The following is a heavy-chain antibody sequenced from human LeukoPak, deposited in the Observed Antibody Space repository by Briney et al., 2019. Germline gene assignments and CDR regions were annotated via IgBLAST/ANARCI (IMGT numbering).Heavy chain of an antibody. Sequence: PSETLSLTCTVSGGSISTGSYCWSWIRQPAGKGLEWIGHIYTSGNTNYNPSLKSRVTISVDTSKNQFSLKLSSVTAADTAVYYCARQGPIRSSGWYYPRAPYFDYWGQGTLVTVSS. CDR1: GGSISTGSYC. V-gene: IGHV4-61*09. D-gene: IGHD6-19*01. J-gene: IGHJ4*02. CDR2: IYTSGNT. CDR3: ARQGPIRSSGWYYPRAPYFDY.